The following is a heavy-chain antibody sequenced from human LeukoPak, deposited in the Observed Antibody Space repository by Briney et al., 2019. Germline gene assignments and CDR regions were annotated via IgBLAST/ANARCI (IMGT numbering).Heavy chain of an antibody. CDR2: IYYSGST. V-gene: IGHV4-59*01. CDR3: AREADYGSGSPDTFDY. J-gene: IGHJ4*02. D-gene: IGHD3-10*01. Sequence: ETLSLTCTVSGGSISSYYWSWIRQPTGKGLEWIGYIYYSGSTNYNPSLKSRVTISVDTSKNQFSLKLSSVTAADTAVYYCAREADYGSGSPDTFDYWGQGTLVTVSS. CDR1: GGSISSYY.